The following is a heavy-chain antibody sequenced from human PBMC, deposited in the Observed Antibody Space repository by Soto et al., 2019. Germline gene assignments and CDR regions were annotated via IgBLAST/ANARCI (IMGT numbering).Heavy chain of an antibody. CDR2: IIPILGIS. CDR3: ATLPGRGGAHGTNVAQPAAIDF. D-gene: IGHD2-2*01. CDR1: GGTFSSYT. J-gene: IGHJ4*02. Sequence: QVQLVQSGAEVKKPGSSVKVSCKASGGTFSSYTFSWVRQAPGQGLEWMGRIIPILGISNYAQKFQGRVTVTADKSTRTAFMERSSMGSGDTAVYYCATLPGRGGAHGTNVAQPAAIDFWGQGTLVTVSS. V-gene: IGHV1-69*02.